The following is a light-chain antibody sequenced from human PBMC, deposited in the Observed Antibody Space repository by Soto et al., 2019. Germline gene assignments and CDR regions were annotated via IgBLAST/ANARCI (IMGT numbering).Light chain of an antibody. V-gene: IGKV3-20*01. CDR2: GAS. Sequence: EIVSTQSPATLSLSPEERATLSCRTSLSVSVYLDWYQQKPGQAPRLLIYGASSRATGIPDRFSGSGSGTEFSLTISRLEPEDFAVYYCHQYGISTFGGGTKVDIK. CDR1: LSVSVY. J-gene: IGKJ4*01. CDR3: HQYGIST.